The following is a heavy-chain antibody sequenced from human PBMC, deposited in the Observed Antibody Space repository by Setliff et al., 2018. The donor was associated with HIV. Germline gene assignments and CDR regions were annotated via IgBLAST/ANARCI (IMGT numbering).Heavy chain of an antibody. D-gene: IGHD5-18*01. CDR1: GFTFDDHA. CDR2: IRSRVYGGTP. V-gene: IGHV3-49*04. Sequence: PGGSLRLSCRTSGFTFDDHAMSWVRQAPGKGLEWLGLIRSRVYGGTPEYAASVKGRFSISRDGSKSISYLQMNSLKTDDTAVYYCTADLDTARPQIDYWGQGVQVTVSS. J-gene: IGHJ4*02. CDR3: TADLDTARPQIDY.